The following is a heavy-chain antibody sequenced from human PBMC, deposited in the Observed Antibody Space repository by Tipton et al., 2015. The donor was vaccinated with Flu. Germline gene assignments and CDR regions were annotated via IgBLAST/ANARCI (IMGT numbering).Heavy chain of an antibody. J-gene: IGHJ4*02. CDR1: GYTFTGYY. D-gene: IGHD3-10*01. V-gene: IGHV1-2*02. CDR3: AREHSEFDY. Sequence: QVQLVQSGAEVKKPGASVKVSCKASGYTFTGYYIHWVRQAPGQGLEWMGWINPNTGSTYYAPKFQDRVTVTRDTPISTAYMELSRLRSDDTAVYYCAREHSEFDYWGQGTLVTVSS. CDR2: INPNTGST.